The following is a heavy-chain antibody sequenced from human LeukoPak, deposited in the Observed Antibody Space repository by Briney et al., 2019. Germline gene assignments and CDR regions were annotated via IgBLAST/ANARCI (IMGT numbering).Heavy chain of an antibody. CDR3: AKHDSSGYRGGFDY. V-gene: IGHV3-23*01. CDR2: ISNSGGST. D-gene: IGHD3-22*01. CDR1: GFTFSSYA. J-gene: IGHJ4*02. Sequence: GGSLRLSCAASGFTFSSYAMSWARQAPGRGLEWVSVISNSGGSTYYAGSVKGRFTISRDNSKNTLYLQMNSLRAEDTAVYYCAKHDSSGYRGGFDYWGQGTLVTVSS.